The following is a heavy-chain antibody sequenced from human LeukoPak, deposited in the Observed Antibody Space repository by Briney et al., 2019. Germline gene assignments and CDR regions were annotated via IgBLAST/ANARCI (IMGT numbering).Heavy chain of an antibody. V-gene: IGHV4-59*01. CDR3: ARGRSYYDQTGIDI. Sequence: PSETLSLTCTVSGGSISSYYWSWIRQPPGKGLEWIGYIYYSGSTNYNPSLKSRVTISVDTSKNQFSLNLSSVTAADTAVYYCARGRSYYDQTGIDIWGQGTMVTVSS. J-gene: IGHJ3*02. CDR1: GGSISSYY. CDR2: IYYSGST. D-gene: IGHD3-22*01.